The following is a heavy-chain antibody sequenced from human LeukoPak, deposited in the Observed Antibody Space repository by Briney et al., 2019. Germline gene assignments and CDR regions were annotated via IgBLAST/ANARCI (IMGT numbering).Heavy chain of an antibody. CDR3: ARRSYRSYGYY. Sequence: SETLSLTCAVYGGSFSGYYWSWIRQPPGKGLEWIGEINHSGSTNYNPSLKSRVTISVDTSKNQFSLKLSSVTAADTAVYYCARRSYRSYGYYWGQGTLVTVSS. CDR1: GGSFSGYY. D-gene: IGHD5-18*01. CDR2: INHSGST. J-gene: IGHJ4*02. V-gene: IGHV4-34*01.